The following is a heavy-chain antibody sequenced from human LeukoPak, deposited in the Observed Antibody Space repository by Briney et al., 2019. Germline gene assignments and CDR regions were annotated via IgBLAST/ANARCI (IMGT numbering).Heavy chain of an antibody. CDR1: GFSLSTSGVG. V-gene: IGHV2-5*01. CDR2: IYWNDDK. Sequence: SGPTLVNPTQTLTLTCTFSGFSLSTSGVGVGWIRQPPGKALEWLALIYWNDDKRYSPSLKSRLTITKDTSKNQVVLTMTNMDPVDTATYYCARSPSRHRGIVVVVAASPQYYFDYWGQGTLVTVSS. D-gene: IGHD2-15*01. CDR3: ARSPSRHRGIVVVVAASPQYYFDY. J-gene: IGHJ4*02.